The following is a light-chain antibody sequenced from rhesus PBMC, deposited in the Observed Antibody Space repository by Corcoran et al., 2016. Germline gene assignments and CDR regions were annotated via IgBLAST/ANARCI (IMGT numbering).Light chain of an antibody. V-gene: IGKV1-22*01. CDR3: QQYSSRLT. CDR2: KAS. Sequence: GDTVTITCRTSQGISSWLAWYQQKSGKAPNLLIYKASSLQSGVPSRFSGSGSGTDFTLTISSLQSEDFATYYCQQYSSRLTFGGGTKVEVK. J-gene: IGKJ4*01. CDR1: QGISSW.